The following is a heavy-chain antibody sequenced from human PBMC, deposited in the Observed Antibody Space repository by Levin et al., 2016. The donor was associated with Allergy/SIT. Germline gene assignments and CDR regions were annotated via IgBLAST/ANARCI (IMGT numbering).Heavy chain of an antibody. CDR3: AREGAEWRAFDI. Sequence: SETLSLTCTVSGGSISSYYWSWIRQPPGKGLEWIGYIYYSGSTNYNPSLKSRVTISVDTSKNQFSLKLSSVTAADTAVYYCAREGAEWRAFDIWGQGTMVTVSS. V-gene: IGHV4-59*01. CDR2: IYYSGST. J-gene: IGHJ3*02. D-gene: IGHD2-8*01. CDR1: GGSISSYY.